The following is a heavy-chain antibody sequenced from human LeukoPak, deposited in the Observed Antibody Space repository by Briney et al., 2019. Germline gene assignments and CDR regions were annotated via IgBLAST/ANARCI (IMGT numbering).Heavy chain of an antibody. CDR2: ISSSSSYI. CDR3: AKLALGWSFDY. V-gene: IGHV3-21*04. Sequence: PGGSLRLSCAASGFTFSSYSMNWVRQAPGKGLEWVSSISSSSSYIYYADSVKGRFTISRDNSKNTLYLQMNSLRAEDTAVYYCAKLALGWSFDYWGQGTLVTVSS. J-gene: IGHJ4*02. D-gene: IGHD2-15*01. CDR1: GFTFSSYS.